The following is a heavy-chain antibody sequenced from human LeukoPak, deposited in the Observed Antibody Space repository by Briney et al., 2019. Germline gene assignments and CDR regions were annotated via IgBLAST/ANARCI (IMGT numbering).Heavy chain of an antibody. Sequence: PGGPLRLSCAASGFTFSSYTMNWVRQAPGKGLEWVSYISSSSSAIFYADSVKGRFTISRDNAKNSLYLQMNSLRAEDTAVYYCARVFHFWSGYSPTYYFDYWGQGTLVTVSS. CDR2: ISSSSSAI. CDR1: GFTFSSYT. D-gene: IGHD3-3*02. V-gene: IGHV3-48*04. CDR3: ARVFHFWSGYSPTYYFDY. J-gene: IGHJ4*02.